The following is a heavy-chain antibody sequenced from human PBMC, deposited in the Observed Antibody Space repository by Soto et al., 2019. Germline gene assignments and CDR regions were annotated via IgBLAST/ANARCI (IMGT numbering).Heavy chain of an antibody. CDR2: IYYSGST. D-gene: IGHD6-13*01. V-gene: IGHV4-31*03. CDR3: ASVVVKQQLGDAFDI. Sequence: QVQLQESGPGLVKPSQTLSLTCTVSGGAISSGGYYWSWIRQHPGKGLEWIGYIYYSGSTYYNPTVKSRVTISVDTSKNQFSLKLSSVTAADTAVYYCASVVVKQQLGDAFDIWRQGTMVTVSS. CDR1: GGAISSGGYY. J-gene: IGHJ3*02.